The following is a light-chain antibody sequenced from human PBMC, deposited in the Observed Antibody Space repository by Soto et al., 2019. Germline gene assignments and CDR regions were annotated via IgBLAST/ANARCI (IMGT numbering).Light chain of an antibody. CDR3: QQYGSSPPVT. V-gene: IGKV3-20*01. CDR2: GAS. Sequence: EIVLTQSPGTLSLSPGERATLSCRASQSVSSSYLAWYQQKPGQAPRLLIYGASSRATGIPDRFSGSGSGTDFTLTISRLAPEDFGVYYCQQYGSSPPVTFGQGTKLEIK. CDR1: QSVSSSY. J-gene: IGKJ2*01.